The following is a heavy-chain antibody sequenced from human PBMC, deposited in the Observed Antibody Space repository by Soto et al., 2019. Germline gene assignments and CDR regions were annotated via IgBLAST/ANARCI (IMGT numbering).Heavy chain of an antibody. J-gene: IGHJ5*02. CDR3: ARESGPGSYDWFDP. Sequence: QVQLQESGPGLVKPSQTLSLTCSVSGDSISRGDYYWSWIRQPPGKGLEWIGHIHYGGSTYYNPSMKSRVSMSVDTSKNQFSLKLSFVTAADTAVYYCARESGPGSYDWFDPWGQGTLGTVAS. V-gene: IGHV4-30-4*01. CDR2: IHYGGST. CDR1: GDSISRGDYY. D-gene: IGHD3-10*01.